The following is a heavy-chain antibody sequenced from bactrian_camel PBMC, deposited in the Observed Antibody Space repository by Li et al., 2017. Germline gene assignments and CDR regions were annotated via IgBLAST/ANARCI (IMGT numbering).Heavy chain of an antibody. CDR1: GFTLSSYG. CDR2: IYSDGSNA. D-gene: IGHD1*01. J-gene: IGHJ4*01. Sequence: HVQLVESGGGSVQAGGSLRLSCAASGFTLSSYGMSWVRQAPGKGLEWVSDIYSDGSNAYYADSVKGRFTVSQDNAKTSLYLHMNNLNLEDTGMYYCAAGGFVRYWSTRQALSPNQYNSWGQGTQVTVS. V-gene: IGHV3S7*01. CDR3: AAGGFVRYWSTRQALSPNQYNS.